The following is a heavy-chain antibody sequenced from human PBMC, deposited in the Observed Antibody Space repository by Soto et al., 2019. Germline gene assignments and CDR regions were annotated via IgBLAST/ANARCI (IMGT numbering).Heavy chain of an antibody. CDR1: GYIFTSYW. V-gene: IGHV5-10-1*01. CDR3: ARHYPNRYCSSINWCSRFDP. D-gene: IGHD2-2*01. CDR2: IDPSDSYT. Sequence: GESLKISCKGSGYIFTSYWISWVRQMPGKGLEWMGRIDPSDSYTNYSPSFQGHVTISADKSISTAYLQWSSLKASDTAMYYCARHYPNRYCSSINWCSRFDPWGQGKLVTVS. J-gene: IGHJ5*02.